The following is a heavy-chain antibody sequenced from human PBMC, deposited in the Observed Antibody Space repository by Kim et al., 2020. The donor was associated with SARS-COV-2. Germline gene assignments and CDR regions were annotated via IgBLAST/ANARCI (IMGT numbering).Heavy chain of an antibody. Sequence: TNYAPKLQGRVTMTTDTSTSTAYMELRGLRSDDTAVYYCASGLGRSPLDYWGQGTLVTVSS. J-gene: IGHJ4*02. V-gene: IGHV1-18*01. CDR3: ASGLGRSPLDY. D-gene: IGHD3-16*01. CDR2: T.